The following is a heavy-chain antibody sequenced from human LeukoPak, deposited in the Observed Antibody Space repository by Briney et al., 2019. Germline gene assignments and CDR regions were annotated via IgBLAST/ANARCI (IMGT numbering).Heavy chain of an antibody. CDR3: ARHGRNYYDISGSNYYGLDV. Sequence: IIYPGXXXTTYSPSFQGQVTISADKSIGTAYLQWSSLKASDTAVYYCARHGRNYYDISGSNYYGLDVWGQGTTVTVSS. CDR2: IYPGXXXT. V-gene: IGHV5-51*01. J-gene: IGHJ6*02. D-gene: IGHD3-22*01.